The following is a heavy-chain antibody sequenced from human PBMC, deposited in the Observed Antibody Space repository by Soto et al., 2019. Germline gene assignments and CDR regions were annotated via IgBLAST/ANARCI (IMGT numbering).Heavy chain of an antibody. V-gene: IGHV3-21*01. Sequence: EVQLVESGGGLVKPGGSLRLSCAASGLTFSSYSMNWVRQAPGQGLEWVSSISSSSSYISYADSVKGRFTISRDNAKKSLYLQMNSLRAEDTAMYYCARDSMSGRYGDYGTCYFDYWGQGTLVTVSS. D-gene: IGHD4-17*01. CDR3: ARDSMSGRYGDYGTCYFDY. J-gene: IGHJ4*02. CDR1: GLTFSSYS. CDR2: ISSSSSYI.